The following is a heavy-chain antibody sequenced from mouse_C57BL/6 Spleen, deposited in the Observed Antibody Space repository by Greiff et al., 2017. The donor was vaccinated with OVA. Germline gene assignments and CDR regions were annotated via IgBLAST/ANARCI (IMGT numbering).Heavy chain of an antibody. J-gene: IGHJ2*01. Sequence: LVESGASVKISCKASGYAFSSYWMNWVKQRPGKGLEWIGQIYPGDGDTNYNGKFKGKATLTADKSSSTAYMQLSSLTSEDSAVYFCARRDYYGRYYFDYWGQGTTLTVSS. CDR2: IYPGDGDT. CDR3: ARRDYYGRYYFDY. V-gene: IGHV1-80*01. D-gene: IGHD1-1*01. CDR1: GYAFSSYW.